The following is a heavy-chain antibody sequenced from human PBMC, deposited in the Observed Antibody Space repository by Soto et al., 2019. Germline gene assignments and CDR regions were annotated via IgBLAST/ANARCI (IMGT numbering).Heavy chain of an antibody. CDR1: GGSISSGGYY. Sequence: PSETLSLTCTVSGGSISSGGYYWSRIRQHPGKGLEWIGNIYYSGSTYYNPSLKSRVTTSVDTSKNQFSLKLSSVTAADTAVYYCARVGSYHSTAFDIWGQGTMVTVSS. CDR3: ARVGSYHSTAFDI. D-gene: IGHD3-10*01. J-gene: IGHJ3*02. CDR2: IYYSGST. V-gene: IGHV4-31*03.